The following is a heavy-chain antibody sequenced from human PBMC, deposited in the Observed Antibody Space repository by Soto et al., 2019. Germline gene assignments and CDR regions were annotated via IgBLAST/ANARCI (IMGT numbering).Heavy chain of an antibody. V-gene: IGHV3-30*18. CDR2: ISYDGSNK. D-gene: IGHD2-21*02. CDR1: GFTFSSYG. Sequence: QVQLVESGGGVXQXXXXLRLSCAASGFTFSSYGMHWVRQAPGKGLEWVAVISYDGSNKYYADSVKGRFTISRDNSKNTLYLQMNSLRAEDTAVYYCAKVVGVTDFDYWGQGTLVTVSS. CDR3: AKVVGVTDFDY. J-gene: IGHJ4*02.